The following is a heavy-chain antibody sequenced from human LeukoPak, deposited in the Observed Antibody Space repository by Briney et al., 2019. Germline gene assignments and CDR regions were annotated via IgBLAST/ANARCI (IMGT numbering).Heavy chain of an antibody. Sequence: SVKVSCKASGGTFSSYAISWVRQAPGQGLEWMGGIIPIFGTANYAQKLQGRVTMTTDTSTSTAYMELRSLRSDDTAVYYCALLITDGSGRWFDPWGQGTLVTVSS. CDR2: IIPIFGTA. J-gene: IGHJ5*02. V-gene: IGHV1-69*05. CDR1: GGTFSSYA. CDR3: ALLITDGSGRWFDP. D-gene: IGHD3-10*01.